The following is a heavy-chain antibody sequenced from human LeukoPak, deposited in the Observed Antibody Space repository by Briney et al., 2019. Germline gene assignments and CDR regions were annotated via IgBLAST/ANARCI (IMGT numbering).Heavy chain of an antibody. CDR3: ARSPGGTPVL. CDR2: ISSSSSYI. Sequence: GGSLRLSCAASGLTFSSYSMNWVRQAPGKGLEWVSSISSSSSYIYYADSVKGRFTISRDNAKNSLYLQMNSLRAEDTAVYYRARSPGGTPVLWGQGTLVTVSS. V-gene: IGHV3-21*01. CDR1: GLTFSSYS. J-gene: IGHJ4*02. D-gene: IGHD1-14*01.